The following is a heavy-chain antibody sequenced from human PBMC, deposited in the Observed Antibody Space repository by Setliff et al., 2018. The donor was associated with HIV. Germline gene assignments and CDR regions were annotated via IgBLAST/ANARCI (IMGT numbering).Heavy chain of an antibody. CDR3: ARGLSHTYYDFWSGYTY. CDR2: INHSGST. D-gene: IGHD3-3*01. CDR1: GGSFSDYY. J-gene: IGHJ4*02. Sequence: PSETLSLTCAVYGGSFSDYYWSWIRQPPGKGLEWIGEINHSGSTNYNPSLKSRVTISVDTSKNQFSLKLSSVTAADTAVYYCARGLSHTYYDFWSGYTYWGQGTLVTVSS. V-gene: IGHV4-34*01.